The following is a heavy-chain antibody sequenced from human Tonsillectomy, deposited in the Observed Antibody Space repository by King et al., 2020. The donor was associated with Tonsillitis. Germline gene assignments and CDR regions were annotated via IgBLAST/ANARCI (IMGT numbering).Heavy chain of an antibody. Sequence: VQLVQSGAEVKKPGESLRISCKGSGYSFTSYWISWVRQMPGKGLEWMGRIDPSDSYINYNPSFQGHVTISADKSINTAYLQWSSLKASDTAMYYCARRKIEGLVMVLAGYGMDVWGQGTTVTVS. J-gene: IGHJ6*02. CDR1: GYSFTSYW. CDR3: ARRKIEGLVMVLAGYGMDV. V-gene: IGHV5-10-1*03. CDR2: IDPSDSYI. D-gene: IGHD2-15*01.